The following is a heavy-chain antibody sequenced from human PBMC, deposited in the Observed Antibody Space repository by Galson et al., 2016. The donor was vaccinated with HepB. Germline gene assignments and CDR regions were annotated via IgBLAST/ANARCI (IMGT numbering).Heavy chain of an antibody. V-gene: IGHV2-5*02. J-gene: IGHJ2*01. CDR3: AHRRRYNWIAGWADCWYFDL. D-gene: IGHD1-1*01. Sequence: PALVKPTQTLTLTCTFSGFSLSTSGVGVGWIRQPPGKALEWLALIYWDDDKRFSPSLKSRLTITRDTSKNQVVLTMTNMDPVDTATYYCAHRRRYNWIAGWADCWYFDLWGRGTLVTVSS. CDR2: IYWDDDK. CDR1: GFSLSTSGVG.